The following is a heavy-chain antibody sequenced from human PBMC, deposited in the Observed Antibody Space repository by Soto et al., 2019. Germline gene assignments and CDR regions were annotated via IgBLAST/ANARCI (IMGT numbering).Heavy chain of an antibody. V-gene: IGHV3-9*01. Sequence: SLRLSCVASGFTFDDFAMHWVRQAPGKGLEWVSGMSWNRGSIVYADSVKGRFTIARDNAKNSLYLQMNSLGPEDTALYYCAKDISLGELSAPDHWGQGTLVTVSS. CDR3: AKDISLGELSAPDH. D-gene: IGHD3-16*02. CDR2: MSWNRGSI. CDR1: GFTFDDFA. J-gene: IGHJ4*02.